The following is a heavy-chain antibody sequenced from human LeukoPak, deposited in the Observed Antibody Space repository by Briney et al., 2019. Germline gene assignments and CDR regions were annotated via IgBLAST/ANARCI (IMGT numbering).Heavy chain of an antibody. CDR2: INPSGGST. CDR3: AREAVVVREFDY. D-gene: IGHD3-22*01. Sequence: ASVKVSCKASGYTFTSNYMHWVRQAPGQGLEWMGIINPSGGSTSYAQKFQGRVTMTRDMSTSTVYMELSSLRSEDTAVYYCAREAVVVREFDYWGQGTLVTVSS. CDR1: GYTFTSNY. J-gene: IGHJ4*02. V-gene: IGHV1-46*01.